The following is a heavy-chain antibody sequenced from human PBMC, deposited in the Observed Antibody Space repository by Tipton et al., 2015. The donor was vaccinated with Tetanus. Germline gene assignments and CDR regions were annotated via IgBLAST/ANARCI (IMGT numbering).Heavy chain of an antibody. J-gene: IGHJ4*02. Sequence: QLVQSGAEVKKPGESLKISCKGSGYSFTTYWIGWVRQMPGKGLEWMGTIYPGDSNTGYSPSFQGQVTSAADRSVSTACLHWTSLRATDAAIYYWARRPGVCTGSRCDYYFDDGGQGTLVTVSS. CDR2: IYPGDSNT. CDR3: ARRPGVCTGSRCDYYFDD. V-gene: IGHV5-51*01. CDR1: GYSFTTYW. D-gene: IGHD2-8*02.